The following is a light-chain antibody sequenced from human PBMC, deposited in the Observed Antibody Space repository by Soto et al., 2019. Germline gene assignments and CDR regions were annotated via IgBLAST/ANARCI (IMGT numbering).Light chain of an antibody. V-gene: IGKV3-11*01. CDR3: QQRSNWPPGYT. CDR2: DAS. CDR1: QSVTRY. Sequence: EIMLTQSPATLSLSPGERATLSCRASQSVTRYLAWYQQKPGQAPRLLIYDASSRAIGVPARFSGSGSGTDFTLTISSLEPEDFAVYYCQQRSNWPPGYTFGQGTKLEIK. J-gene: IGKJ2*01.